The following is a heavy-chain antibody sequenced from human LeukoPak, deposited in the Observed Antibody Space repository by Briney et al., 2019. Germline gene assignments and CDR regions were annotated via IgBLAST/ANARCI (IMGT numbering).Heavy chain of an antibody. V-gene: IGHV3-30*04. J-gene: IGHJ4*02. CDR1: GFTFSSYA. CDR2: ISYDGSNK. Sequence: PGGSLRLSCAASGFTFSSYAMHWVRQAPGKGLEWVAVISYDGSNKYYADSVKGRFTISRDNSKNTLYLQMNSLRAEDTAVYYCARDMGRWGVTTWVSNYWGQGTLVTVSS. D-gene: IGHD4-17*01. CDR3: ARDMGRWGVTTWVSNY.